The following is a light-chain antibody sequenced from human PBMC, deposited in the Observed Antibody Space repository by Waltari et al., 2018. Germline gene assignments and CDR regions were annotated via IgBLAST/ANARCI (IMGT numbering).Light chain of an antibody. CDR1: SSAIGRYNH. Sequence: SALTHPASVSGSPGQSITIPSTGTSSAIGRYNHVSWYQQHPGKAPNLLISAVAKRPSGVSSRFSGSKSGNTASLTISGLQSDDEAHYYCCSYARFYIWVFGEGTKLTVL. CDR3: CSYARFYIWV. V-gene: IGLV2-23*02. J-gene: IGLJ3*02. CDR2: AVA.